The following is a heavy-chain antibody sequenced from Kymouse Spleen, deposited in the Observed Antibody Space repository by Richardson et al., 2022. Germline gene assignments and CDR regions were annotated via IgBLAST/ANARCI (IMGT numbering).Heavy chain of an antibody. CDR2: IYYSGST. D-gene: IGHD1-26*01. V-gene: IGHV4-39*01. Sequence: QLQLQESGPGLVKPSETLSLTCTVSGGSISSSSYYWGWIRQPPGKGLEWIGSIYYSGSTYYNPSLKSRVTISVDTSKNQFSLKLSSVTAADTAVYYCARHGDSGSSFDYWGQGTLVTVSS. J-gene: IGHJ4*02. CDR3: ARHGDSGSSFDY. CDR1: GGSISSSSYY.